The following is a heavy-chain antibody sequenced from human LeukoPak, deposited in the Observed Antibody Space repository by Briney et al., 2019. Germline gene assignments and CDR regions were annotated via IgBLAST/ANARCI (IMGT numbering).Heavy chain of an antibody. V-gene: IGHV3-23*01. CDR1: GFTFSSYA. CDR2: ISGSGGST. J-gene: IGHJ3*02. D-gene: IGHD3-22*01. CDR3: AKGYYYDSSGDYAFDI. Sequence: QTGGSLRLSCAASGFTFSSYAMSWVRQAPGKGLEWVSTISGSGGSTYYADSVKGRFTISRDNSKDTPYLQMNSLRAEDTAVYYCAKGYYYDSSGDYAFDIWGQGTMVIVSS.